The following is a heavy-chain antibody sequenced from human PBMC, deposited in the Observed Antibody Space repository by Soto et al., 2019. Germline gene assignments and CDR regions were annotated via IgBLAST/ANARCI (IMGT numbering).Heavy chain of an antibody. Sequence: GSLRLSCAASGFTFSSYAMSWVRQAPGEGLEWGSAISGSGGSTYYADSVKGRFTISRDNSKYTLYLQMNSLRAEDTAVYYCASVDSSGYYFGYFDYWGQGTLVTVSS. CDR1: GFTFSSYA. CDR3: ASVDSSGYYFGYFDY. D-gene: IGHD3-22*01. V-gene: IGHV3-23*01. CDR2: ISGSGGST. J-gene: IGHJ4*02.